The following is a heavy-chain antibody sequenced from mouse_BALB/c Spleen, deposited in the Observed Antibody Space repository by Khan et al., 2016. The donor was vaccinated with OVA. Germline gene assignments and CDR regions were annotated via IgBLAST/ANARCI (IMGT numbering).Heavy chain of an antibody. D-gene: IGHD2-10*01. Sequence: QVQLKESGPGLVAPSQSLSITCTISGFSLTNYGVHWVRQPPGKGLEWLVVIWSDGSTTYNSALKSRLTINKDNSKSQVFLKMNSLQTDDTAMYFCARQPYYHYNVMDYWSQGTSVTVSS. CDR1: GFSLTNYG. V-gene: IGHV2-6-1*01. CDR3: ARQPYYHYNVMDY. CDR2: IWSDGST. J-gene: IGHJ4*01.